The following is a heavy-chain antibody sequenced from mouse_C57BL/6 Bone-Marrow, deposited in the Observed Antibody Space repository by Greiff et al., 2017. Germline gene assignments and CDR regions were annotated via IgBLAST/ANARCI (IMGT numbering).Heavy chain of an antibody. Sequence: EVQLQQSGAELVRPGASVKLSCTASGYNFTDYYMHWVKQRPEQGLEWIGWIDPENGDTDYASKFQGKATITADTSSNTAYLQLSRLTSEDTAVDYCTDSNFLYWYFDVWGTGTTLTVSS. D-gene: IGHD2-5*01. J-gene: IGHJ1*03. V-gene: IGHV14-4*01. CDR3: TDSNFLYWYFDV. CDR2: IDPENGDT. CDR1: GYNFTDYY.